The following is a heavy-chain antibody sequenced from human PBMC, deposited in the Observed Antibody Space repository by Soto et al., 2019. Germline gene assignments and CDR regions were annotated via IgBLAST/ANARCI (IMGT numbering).Heavy chain of an antibody. V-gene: IGHV3-64*01. CDR1: GFTFSSYA. CDR2: ISSNGGST. J-gene: IGHJ4*02. D-gene: IGHD3-3*01. Sequence: PGRSLRLSCAASGFTFSSYAMHWVRQAPGKGLEYVSAISSNGGSTYYANSVKGRFTISRDNSKNTLYLQMGSLRAEDMAVYYCARDLEPVSPTVDYWGQGTLVTVSS. CDR3: ARDLEPVSPTVDY.